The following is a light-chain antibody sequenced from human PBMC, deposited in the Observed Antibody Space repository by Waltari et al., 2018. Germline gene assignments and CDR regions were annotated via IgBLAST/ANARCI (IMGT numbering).Light chain of an antibody. J-gene: IGKJ1*01. CDR3: QQSYSTPET. V-gene: IGKV1-39*01. CDR2: SAS. CDR1: QNIKTF. Sequence: DIQMTQSPSSLSASVGDRVSITCRASQNIKTFLNWYQQKPGKAPQLLIYSASGLETGVPSRFSGSGSGTEFTLTISSRHPEDFATYYCQQSYSTPETFGQGTKVEVK.